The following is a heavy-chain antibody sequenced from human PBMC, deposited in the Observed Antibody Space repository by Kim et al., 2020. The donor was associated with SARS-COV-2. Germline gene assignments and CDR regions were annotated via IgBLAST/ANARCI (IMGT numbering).Heavy chain of an antibody. CDR3: ARSGDYYDSSGYSAWFDY. D-gene: IGHD3-22*01. CDR2: ISYDGSNK. CDR1: GFTFSSYA. V-gene: IGHV3-30*04. J-gene: IGHJ4*02. Sequence: GGSLRLSCAASGFTFSSYAMHWVRQAPGKGLEWVAVISYDGSNKYYVDSVKGRFTISRDNSKNTLYLQMNSLRAEDTAVYYCARSGDYYDSSGYSAWFDYWGQGTLVTVSS.